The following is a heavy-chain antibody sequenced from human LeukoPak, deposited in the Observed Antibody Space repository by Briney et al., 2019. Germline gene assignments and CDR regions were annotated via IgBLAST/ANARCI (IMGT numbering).Heavy chain of an antibody. D-gene: IGHD6-19*01. CDR2: INNNGDNT. Sequence: GGSLRLSCAASGFTFSNYVVHWVRQAPGKGLEYVSAINNNGDNTYYTDSVKGRFTISRDNPKNTLYLQMGSLRAEDMAVYYCARVADSRDWYYFDYWGQGTLVTVST. CDR3: ARVADSRDWYYFDY. V-gene: IGHV3-64*02. J-gene: IGHJ4*02. CDR1: GFTFSNYV.